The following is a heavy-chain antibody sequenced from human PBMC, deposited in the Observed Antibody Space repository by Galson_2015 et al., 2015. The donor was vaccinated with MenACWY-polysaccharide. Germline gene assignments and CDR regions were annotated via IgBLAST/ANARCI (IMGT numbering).Heavy chain of an antibody. J-gene: IGHJ5*02. CDR3: ARGGSGSRGNWFDP. CDR2: ISGNGTRK. CDR1: GFTFNNYA. D-gene: IGHD1-26*01. Sequence: SLRLSCAASGFTFNNYAMHWVRQAPGKGLEWVAFISGNGTRKYYADSVQGRFTTSRDNSQSTLYLQMNTLRVEDTAVHFCARGGSGSRGNWFDPWGQGTLVTVSS. V-gene: IGHV3-30-3*01.